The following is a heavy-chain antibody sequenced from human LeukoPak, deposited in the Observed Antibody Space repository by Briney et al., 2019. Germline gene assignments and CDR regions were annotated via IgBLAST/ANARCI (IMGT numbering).Heavy chain of an antibody. V-gene: IGHV3-23*01. Sequence: AGGSLRLSCAASGFNFPTYAMQWVRQAPGKGLEWVSSIRVSDGARFYADSVKGRFTTSRDNSKNTLFLQMNSLRAEDTAIYHCAKGTGDTAYYFDFWGQGVLVTVSS. CDR1: GFNFPTYA. CDR3: AKGTGDTAYYFDF. D-gene: IGHD7-27*01. J-gene: IGHJ4*02. CDR2: IRVSDGAR.